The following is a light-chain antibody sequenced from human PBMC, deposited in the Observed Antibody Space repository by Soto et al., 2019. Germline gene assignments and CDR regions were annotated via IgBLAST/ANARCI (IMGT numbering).Light chain of an antibody. CDR2: GAS. J-gene: IGKJ1*01. CDR3: QQYST. CDR1: QGITTF. Sequence: DIQMTQSPSVVSASVGDTVTVTCRASQGITTFLAWFRQRPGRVPERLIYGASSLQSGVPSRFSGRGSGTEFTLTISSLQPEDFATYYCQQYSTFGQGTKVDIK. V-gene: IGKV1-17*03.